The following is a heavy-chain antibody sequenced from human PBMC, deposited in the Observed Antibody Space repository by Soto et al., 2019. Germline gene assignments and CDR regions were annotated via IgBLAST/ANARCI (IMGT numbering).Heavy chain of an antibody. J-gene: IGHJ4*02. Sequence: SETLSLTCTVSGASISSTSSYWGWVRQSPGKGLEWIGGFFYNKNTYYNPSLKSRVSISVDTSKMQFSLNLTSVTAADTAVYYCARHVEWEIFYYFEHWGQGTPVTVSS. V-gene: IGHV4-39*01. CDR2: FFYNKNT. D-gene: IGHD1-26*01. CDR3: ARHVEWEIFYYFEH. CDR1: GASISSTSSY.